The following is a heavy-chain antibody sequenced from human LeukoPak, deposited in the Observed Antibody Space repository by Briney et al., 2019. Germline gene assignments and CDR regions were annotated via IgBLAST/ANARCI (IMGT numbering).Heavy chain of an antibody. J-gene: IGHJ4*02. D-gene: IGHD5-12*01. V-gene: IGHV1-8*01. Sequence: ASVKVSCKASGYTFTSYDINWVRQATGQGLEWMGWMNPNSGNTGYAQKLQGRVTMTTDTSTSTAYMELRSLRSDDTAVYYCARAQAIVATTLDYWGQGTLVTVSS. CDR3: ARAQAIVATTLDY. CDR1: GYTFTSYD. CDR2: MNPNSGNT.